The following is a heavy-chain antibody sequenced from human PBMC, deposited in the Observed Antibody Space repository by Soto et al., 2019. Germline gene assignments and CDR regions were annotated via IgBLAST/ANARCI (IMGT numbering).Heavy chain of an antibody. J-gene: IGHJ4*02. CDR1: GFTFSSYA. CDR2: ISGSGGST. V-gene: IGHV3-23*01. Sequence: EVQLLESGGGLVQPGGPLRLSCAASGFTFSSYAMSWVRQAPGKGLEWVSAISGSGGSTYYADSVKGRFTISRDNSKHTLYLQMIGLIAVDTAVYYCGKGGIVVVPGYYFDYWGQGTMVTVSS. D-gene: IGHD2-2*01. CDR3: GKGGIVVVPGYYFDY.